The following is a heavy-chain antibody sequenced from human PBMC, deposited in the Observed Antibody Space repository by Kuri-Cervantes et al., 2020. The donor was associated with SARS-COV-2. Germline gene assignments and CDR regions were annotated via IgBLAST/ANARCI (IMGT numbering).Heavy chain of an antibody. CDR3: TTLIDY. CDR2: VRGKANNYAT. CDR1: GFTFSSYA. Sequence: GESLKISCAASGFTFSSYAMSWVRQAPGKGLEWVGRVRGKANNYATAYAASVKGGFTISRDDSKNMAYLQMNSLKTEDTAVYYCTTLIDYWGQGALVTVSS. V-gene: IGHV3-73*01. J-gene: IGHJ4*02.